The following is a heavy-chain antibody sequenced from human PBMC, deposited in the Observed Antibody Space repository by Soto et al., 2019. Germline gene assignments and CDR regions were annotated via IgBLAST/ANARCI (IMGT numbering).Heavy chain of an antibody. V-gene: IGHV4-31*03. D-gene: IGHD3-3*01. CDR1: GGSISSGDYY. CDR3: ARWWSGSRQGFDP. Sequence: QVQLQESGPGLVKPSQTLSLTCTVSGGSISSGDYYWSWIRQHPGKGLEWIGYIYYSGSTYYNPSRNGRVTISVATSKTQVSLKLSSVTAADTAVYYCARWWSGSRQGFDPWGQGTLVTVSS. CDR2: IYYSGST. J-gene: IGHJ5*02.